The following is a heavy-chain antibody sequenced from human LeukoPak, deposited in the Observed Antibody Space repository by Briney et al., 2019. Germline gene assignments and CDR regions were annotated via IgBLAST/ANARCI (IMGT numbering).Heavy chain of an antibody. CDR1: GFAFSSYS. CDR2: ISSSSSYT. V-gene: IGHV3-21*05. Sequence: PGGSLRLSCAASGFAFSSYSMNWVRQAPGKGLEWVSYISSSSSYTNYADSVKGRFTISRDNAKNSLYLQMNSLRAEDTAVYYCASVYRSVAYDSSGYYYWGQGTLVTVSS. J-gene: IGHJ4*02. D-gene: IGHD3-22*01. CDR3: ASVYRSVAYDSSGYYY.